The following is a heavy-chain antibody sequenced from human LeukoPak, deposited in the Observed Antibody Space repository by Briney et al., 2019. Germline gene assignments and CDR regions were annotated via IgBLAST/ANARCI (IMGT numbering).Heavy chain of an antibody. CDR1: GGSISSSSYY. CDR2: INHSGST. CDR3: ARGQSYYDFWSGYRYYFDY. Sequence: SETLSLTCTVSGGSISSSSYYWGWIRQPPGKGLEWIGEINHSGSTNYNPSLKSRVTISVDTSKNQFSLKLSSVTAADTAVYYCARGQSYYDFWSGYRYYFDYWGQGTLVTVSS. J-gene: IGHJ4*02. D-gene: IGHD3-3*01. V-gene: IGHV4-39*07.